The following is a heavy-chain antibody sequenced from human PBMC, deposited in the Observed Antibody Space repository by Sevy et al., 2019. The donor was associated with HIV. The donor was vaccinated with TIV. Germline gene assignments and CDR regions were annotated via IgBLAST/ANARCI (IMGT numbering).Heavy chain of an antibody. CDR1: GFTFSSYA. Sequence: GGYLRLSCAASGFTFSSYAMSWVRQAPGKGLEWVSAISGSGGSTYYADSVKGRFTISRDNSKNTLYLQMNSLRAEDTAVYYCAKVFGYYYDSSGDIDYWGQGTLVTVSS. J-gene: IGHJ4*02. CDR3: AKVFGYYYDSSGDIDY. V-gene: IGHV3-23*01. CDR2: ISGSGGST. D-gene: IGHD3-22*01.